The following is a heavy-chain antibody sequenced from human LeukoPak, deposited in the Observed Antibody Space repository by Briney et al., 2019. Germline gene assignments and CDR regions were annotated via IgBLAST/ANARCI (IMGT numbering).Heavy chain of an antibody. CDR1: GFIFADHG. CDR3: ARGEWDLRD. J-gene: IGHJ4*02. Sequence: GGSLRLSCAASGFIFADHGMTWVRQVPGKGLEWVSGINWNGGSTGYVDSVKGRFTISRDNAKNVLFLEMNNLRAEDTAFYYCARGEWDLRDWGQGTLVTVSS. D-gene: IGHD1-26*01. V-gene: IGHV3-20*04. CDR2: INWNGGST.